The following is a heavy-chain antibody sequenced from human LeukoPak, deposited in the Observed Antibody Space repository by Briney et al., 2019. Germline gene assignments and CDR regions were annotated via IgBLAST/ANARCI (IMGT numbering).Heavy chain of an antibody. D-gene: IGHD3-16*02. V-gene: IGHV3-9*01. J-gene: IGHJ5*02. CDR2: ISWNSGSI. Sequence: GRSLRLSCAASGFTFDDYAMHWVRQAPGKGLEWVSGISWNSGSIGYADSVKGRFTISRDNAKNSLYLQMNSLRAEDTALYYCAKGGRYYVWGSYRYGWFDPRGQGTLVTVSS. CDR3: AKGGRYYVWGSYRYGWFDP. CDR1: GFTFDDYA.